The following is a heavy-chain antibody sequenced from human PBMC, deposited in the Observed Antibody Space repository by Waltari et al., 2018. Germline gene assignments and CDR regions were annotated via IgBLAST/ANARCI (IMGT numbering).Heavy chain of an antibody. Sequence: QVQLVQSGAEVKKPGSSVKVSSKASGDTFSTYDITWVRQAPGQGLEWMGGIIPIFDTPSYPQKFQGRVTITADASTKTAYMELSSLRSEDTAVYYCARDVSLVVTDDDPDIWGQGTMVTVSS. CDR1: GDTFSTYD. D-gene: IGHD3-16*01. J-gene: IGHJ3*02. CDR2: IIPIFDTP. CDR3: ARDVSLVVTDDDPDI. V-gene: IGHV1-69*12.